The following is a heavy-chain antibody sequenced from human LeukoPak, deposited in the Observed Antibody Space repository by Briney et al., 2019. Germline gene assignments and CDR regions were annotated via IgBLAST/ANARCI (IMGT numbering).Heavy chain of an antibody. CDR2: IYYSGST. D-gene: IGHD2-8*01. Sequence: SETLSLTCTVSGDSISSYYWSWIRQPPGKGLEWVGYIYYSGSTNYNPSLKSRVTISVDTSKNQFSLKLSSVTAADTAVYYCARASRPMVAFDIWGQGTMVTVSS. CDR3: ARASRPMVAFDI. CDR1: GDSISSYY. V-gene: IGHV4-59*01. J-gene: IGHJ3*02.